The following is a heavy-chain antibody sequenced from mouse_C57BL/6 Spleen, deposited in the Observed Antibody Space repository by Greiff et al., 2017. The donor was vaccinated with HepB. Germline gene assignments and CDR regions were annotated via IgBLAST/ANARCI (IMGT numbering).Heavy chain of an antibody. J-gene: IGHJ4*01. V-gene: IGHV2-5*01. CDR3: ATRYYGSSHYYAMDY. D-gene: IGHD1-1*01. CDR2: IWRGGST. Sequence: QVQLQQSGPGLVQPSQSLSITCTVSGFSFTSYGVHWVRQSPGKGLEWLGVIWRGGSTDYNAAFMSRLSITKDNSKSQVFFKMNSLQADDTAIYYCATRYYGSSHYYAMDYWGQGTSVTVSS. CDR1: GFSFTSYG.